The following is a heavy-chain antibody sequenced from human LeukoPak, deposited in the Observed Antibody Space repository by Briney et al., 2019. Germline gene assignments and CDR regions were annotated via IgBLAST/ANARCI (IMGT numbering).Heavy chain of an antibody. CDR3: ASLIYGSGSYYSWFDP. CDR2: IKQDGSEK. CDR1: RFTFSTYW. J-gene: IGHJ5*02. V-gene: IGHV3-7*01. D-gene: IGHD3-10*01. Sequence: GGSLRLSCAASRFTFSTYWMSWVRQAPGKGLEWVANIKQDGSEKYYVDSVKGRFTISRDNAKNSLYLQMNSLRAEDTAVYCCASLIYGSGSYYSWFDPWGQGILVTVSS.